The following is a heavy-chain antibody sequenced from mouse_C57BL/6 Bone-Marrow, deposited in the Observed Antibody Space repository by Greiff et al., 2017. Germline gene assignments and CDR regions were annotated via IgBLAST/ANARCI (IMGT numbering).Heavy chain of an antibody. CDR1: GFSLSTSGMG. CDR2: IYWDDDK. D-gene: IGHD1-1*01. J-gene: IGHJ4*01. Sequence: QVTLKESGPGILQSSQTLSLTCSFSGFSLSTSGMGLSRIRQPSGKGLEWLAHIYWDDDKRYNPSRKSRHTISKDTSRNQVFLKITSLDTADTATYSCDQRASSSYAMDYWGQGTSVTVSS. CDR3: DQRASSSYAMDY. V-gene: IGHV8-12*01.